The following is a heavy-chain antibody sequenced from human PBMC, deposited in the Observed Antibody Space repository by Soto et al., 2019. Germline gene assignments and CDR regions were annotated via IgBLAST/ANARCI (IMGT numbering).Heavy chain of an antibody. CDR1: GFTFSTYA. D-gene: IGHD1-26*01. CDR3: ANDLWAIGSYPYHLTY. Sequence: EVQLLESGGGLVQPGGSLRLSCAASGFTFSTYATSWVRQAPGKGLEWVSSISYSADSTFYADSVKGRFTNARDNSKNTLYVQMNSLRAEDTAVYYSANDLWAIGSYPYHLTYWGQGTLVTVSS. J-gene: IGHJ4*02. CDR2: ISYSADST. V-gene: IGHV3-23*01.